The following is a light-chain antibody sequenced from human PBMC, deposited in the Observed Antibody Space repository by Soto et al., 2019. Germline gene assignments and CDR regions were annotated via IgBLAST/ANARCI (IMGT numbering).Light chain of an antibody. CDR1: ESVSTY. CDR3: HQYLNWPQA. J-gene: IGKJ1*01. Sequence: ETVMTQSPATLSVSPGERDTLSCRASESVSTYLAWYQQKPGQAPRLLIYGASARATGIPDRFSGSGSGTEFTLIISNLQPEDFALYYCHQYLNWPQAFGQGTKVEIK. CDR2: GAS. V-gene: IGKV3-15*01.